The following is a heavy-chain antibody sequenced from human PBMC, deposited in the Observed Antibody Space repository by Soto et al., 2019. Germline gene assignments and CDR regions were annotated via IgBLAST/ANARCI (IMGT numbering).Heavy chain of an antibody. V-gene: IGHV3-74*01. CDR3: ARGPTGWYGYDY. CDR2: INSDASRT. D-gene: IGHD6-19*01. CDR1: GFTFSSSW. J-gene: IGHJ4*02. Sequence: EVQLVESGGGLVQPGGSLRLSCAASGFTFSSSWMHWVRQAPGKGLVWVSRINSDASRTNYEDSVKGRFTISRDNAKNTLYLQMNSLSVEDTALYYCARGPTGWYGYDYWGQGTLVTVSS.